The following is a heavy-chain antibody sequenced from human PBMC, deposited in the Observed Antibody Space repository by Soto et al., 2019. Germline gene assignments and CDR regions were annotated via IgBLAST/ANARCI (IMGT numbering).Heavy chain of an antibody. D-gene: IGHD2-21*01. CDR1: GFSFSNSE. J-gene: IGHJ4*02. CDR2: MTGSGSAI. Sequence: SVGSLRLSCAASGFSFSNSEMNWIRQAPGKGLEWVAHMTGSGSAIYYADSVKGRFTISRDNAKNSLYLHLNSLRAEDTALYYCARSGGDYRPFDSWGQGTLVTVSS. CDR3: ARSGGDYRPFDS. V-gene: IGHV3-48*03.